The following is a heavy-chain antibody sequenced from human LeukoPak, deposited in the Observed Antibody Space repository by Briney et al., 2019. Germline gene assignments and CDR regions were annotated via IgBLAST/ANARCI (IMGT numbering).Heavy chain of an antibody. CDR2: ISYYGSNK. CDR1: GFTFSSYA. CDR3: ARDSGFSGTQRGEY. D-gene: IGHD3/OR15-3a*01. V-gene: IGHV3-30*04. Sequence: PGRSLRLSCAASGFTFSSYAMQWVRQAPGKGLEWVAVISYYGSNKYYADSVKGRFTISRDNSKNTVYLQMNSLRAEDAAVYYCARDSGFSGTQRGEYWGQGTLVGVSS. J-gene: IGHJ4*02.